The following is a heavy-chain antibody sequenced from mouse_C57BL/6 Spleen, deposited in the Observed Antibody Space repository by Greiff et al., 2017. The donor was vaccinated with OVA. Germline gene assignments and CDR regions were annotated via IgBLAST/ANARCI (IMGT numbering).Heavy chain of an antibody. CDR3: ARSGDYDGSSYGFAD. D-gene: IGHD1-1*01. J-gene: IGHJ3*01. CDR1: GYTFTSYW. Sequence: QVQLQQPGAELVKPGASVKLSCKASGYTFTSYWMQWVKQRPGQGLEWIGEIDPSDSYTNYNQKFKGKAPLTVATSSSTAYMPLSSLASADSAVDDGARSGDYDGSSYGFADWGQGTLVTVSA. CDR2: IDPSDSYT. V-gene: IGHV1-50*01.